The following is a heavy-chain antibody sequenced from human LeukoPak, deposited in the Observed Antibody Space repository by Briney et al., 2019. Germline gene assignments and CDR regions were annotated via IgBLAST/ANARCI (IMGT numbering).Heavy chain of an antibody. CDR2: INPNSGDT. Sequence: GASVKVSCKASDYTFTSYGISWVRQAPGQGLEWMGWINPNSGDTNYAQKFQGRVTMTRDTSISTAYMELSRLRSDDTAVYYCARVRYRLAETYIDYWGQGTLVTVSS. CDR1: DYTFTSYG. D-gene: IGHD3-16*01. J-gene: IGHJ4*02. V-gene: IGHV1-2*02. CDR3: ARVRYRLAETYIDY.